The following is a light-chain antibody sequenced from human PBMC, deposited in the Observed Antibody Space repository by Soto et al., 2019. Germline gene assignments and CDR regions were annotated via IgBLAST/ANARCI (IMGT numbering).Light chain of an antibody. CDR1: SSDVGGYNY. Sequence: QSVLTQPASVSGSPGQSITISCTGTSSDVGGYNYVSWYQQHPGKAPKLMIYDVSNRPSGVSNRFSGSKSGNTASLTISGLQAEDEADYYCSSYTSRSTFGVFGGGTKLTVL. J-gene: IGLJ2*01. CDR2: DVS. CDR3: SSYTSRSTFGV. V-gene: IGLV2-14*01.